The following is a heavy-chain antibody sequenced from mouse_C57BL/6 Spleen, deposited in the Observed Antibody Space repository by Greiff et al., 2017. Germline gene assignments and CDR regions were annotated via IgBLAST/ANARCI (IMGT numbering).Heavy chain of an antibody. Sequence: SGAELVRPGASVTLSCKASGYTFTDYEMHWVKQTPVHGLEWIGAIDPETGGTAYNQKFKGKAILTADKSSSTAYMELRSLTSEDSAVYYCTRSTLDYWGQGTTLTVSS. J-gene: IGHJ2*01. V-gene: IGHV1-15*01. CDR2: IDPETGGT. CDR3: TRSTLDY. CDR1: GYTFTDYE.